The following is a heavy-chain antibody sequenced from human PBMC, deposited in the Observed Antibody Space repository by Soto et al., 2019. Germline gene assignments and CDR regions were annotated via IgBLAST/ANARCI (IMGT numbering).Heavy chain of an antibody. V-gene: IGHV1-8*01. CDR3: AREVRGDIVATIGN. CDR2: MNPNSGNT. D-gene: IGHD5-12*01. Sequence: GASVKVSCKASGYTFTSYDINWVRQATGQGLEWMGWMNPNSGNTGYAQKFQGRVTMTRNTSISTAYMELSSLRSEDTAVYYCAREVRGDIVATIGNWGQGTLVTVSS. CDR1: GYTFTSYD. J-gene: IGHJ4*02.